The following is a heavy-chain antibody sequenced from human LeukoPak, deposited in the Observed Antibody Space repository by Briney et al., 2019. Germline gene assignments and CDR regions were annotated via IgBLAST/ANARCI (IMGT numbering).Heavy chain of an antibody. CDR3: ARHYYDSSGLYYFDY. CDR2: IYYSGST. D-gene: IGHD3-22*01. CDR1: GGSISSYY. Sequence: SETLSLTCTVSGGSISSYYWSWIRQPPGKGLGWIGYIYYSGSTNYNPSLKSRVTISVDTSKNQFSLKLSSVTAADTAVYYCARHYYDSSGLYYFDYWGQGTLVTVSS. V-gene: IGHV4-59*08. J-gene: IGHJ4*02.